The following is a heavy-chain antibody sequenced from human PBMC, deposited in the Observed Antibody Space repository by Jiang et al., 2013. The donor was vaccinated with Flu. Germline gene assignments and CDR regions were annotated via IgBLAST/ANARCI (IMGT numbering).Heavy chain of an antibody. CDR2: IYPGDSDT. D-gene: IGHD1-26*01. CDR3: ARRWELYAFDI. Sequence: GKGLEWMGIIYPGDSDTRYSPSFQGQVTISADKSTSSAHLQWSSLKASDTAMYYCARRWELYAFDIWGQGTMVTVSS. J-gene: IGHJ3*02. V-gene: IGHV5-51*01.